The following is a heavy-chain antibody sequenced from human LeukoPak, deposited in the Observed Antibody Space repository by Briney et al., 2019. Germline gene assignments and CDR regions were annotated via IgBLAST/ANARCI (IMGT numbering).Heavy chain of an antibody. CDR3: ARDLYHRYYHNSGHAFDY. V-gene: IGHV1-46*01. Sequence: GASVKVSCKASGFRFTGYWMHWVRQAPGQGLEWMGIIDPSGHITNSAQKFQGRLTVTRDTPTSTVYMELSSLRSDDTAVYYCARDLYHRYYHNSGHAFDYWGQGTLVTVSS. J-gene: IGHJ4*02. D-gene: IGHD3-22*01. CDR1: GFRFTGYW. CDR2: IDPSGHIT.